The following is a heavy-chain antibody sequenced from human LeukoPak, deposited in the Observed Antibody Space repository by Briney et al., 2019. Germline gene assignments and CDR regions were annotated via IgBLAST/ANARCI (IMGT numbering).Heavy chain of an antibody. CDR3: AKAGGSYYNYYYGVDV. CDR1: GFTFSSYA. Sequence: GGSLRLSCTASGFTFSSYAMSWVRQAPGKGLEWVSAISGSGGSTYYADSVKGRFTISRDNSKNTLYLQMNSLRAEDTAVYYCAKAGGSYYNYYYGVDVWGQGTTVTVSS. J-gene: IGHJ6*02. D-gene: IGHD1-26*01. CDR2: ISGSGGST. V-gene: IGHV3-23*01.